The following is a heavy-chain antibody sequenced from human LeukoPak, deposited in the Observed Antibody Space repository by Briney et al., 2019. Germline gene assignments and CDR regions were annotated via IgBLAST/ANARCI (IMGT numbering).Heavy chain of an antibody. J-gene: IGHJ4*02. V-gene: IGHV3-20*04. CDR2: INWNGGRT. CDR1: GFTFSSYA. D-gene: IGHD3-9*01. CDR3: AKGPGYDILTGYFDY. Sequence: GGSLRLSCAASGFTFSSYAMSWVRQAPGKGLEWVSGINWNGGRTGYADCVKGRLTISRDNAKHSLDLQMNSLRAEDTAVCYCAKGPGYDILTGYFDYWGQGTLVTVSS.